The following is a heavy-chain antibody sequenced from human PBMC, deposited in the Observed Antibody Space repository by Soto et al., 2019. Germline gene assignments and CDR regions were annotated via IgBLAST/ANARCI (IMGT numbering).Heavy chain of an antibody. CDR1: GDSVSSNSAA. J-gene: IGHJ3*02. CDR2: TYYRSKWYN. Sequence: SPTLSLTCAISGDSVSSNSAAWNWIRPSPSRGLEWLGRTYYRSKWYNDYAVSVKSRITINPDTSKNQFPLQLNSVTPEDTAVYYCARGYSYTENAFDIWGQGTMVTVSS. V-gene: IGHV6-1*01. D-gene: IGHD5-18*01. CDR3: ARGYSYTENAFDI.